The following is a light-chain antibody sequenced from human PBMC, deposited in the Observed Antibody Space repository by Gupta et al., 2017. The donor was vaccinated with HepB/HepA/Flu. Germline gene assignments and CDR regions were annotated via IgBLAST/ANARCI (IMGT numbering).Light chain of an antibody. CDR1: SGHSNYA. Sequence: QLVLTQSPSASASLGASVKLTCTLSSGHSNYAIAWHQQQPEKGPRCLMKLNSDGSHSKGDGIPDRFSGSSSGAERYLPISSLQSEDEADYYCQTWGTGWVFGGGTKLNVL. V-gene: IGLV4-69*01. CDR2: LNSDGSH. J-gene: IGLJ3*02. CDR3: QTWGTGWV.